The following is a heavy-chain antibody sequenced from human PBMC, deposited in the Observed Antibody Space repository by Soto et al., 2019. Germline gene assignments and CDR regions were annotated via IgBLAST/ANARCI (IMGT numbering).Heavy chain of an antibody. CDR2: IWYDGSNK. V-gene: IGHV3-33*01. CDR1: GFTLSSYG. D-gene: IGHD5-12*01. Sequence: QVQLVESGGGVVQPGRSLRLSCAASGFTLSSYGMHWVRQAPGKGLEWVAVIWYDGSNKYYADSVKGRFTISRDNSKNTLYLQMNSLRAEDTAVYYCARGSATALGYFDLWGRGTLVTVSS. J-gene: IGHJ2*01. CDR3: ARGSATALGYFDL.